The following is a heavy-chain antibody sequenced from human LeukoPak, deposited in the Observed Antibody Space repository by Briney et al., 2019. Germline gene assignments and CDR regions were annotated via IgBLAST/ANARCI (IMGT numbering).Heavy chain of an antibody. CDR1: GFTFDDYA. J-gene: IGHJ4*02. CDR2: ISWNSGSI. V-gene: IGHV3-9*01. CDR3: AKDIFALYSSGWSGYFDY. Sequence: PGRSLRLSCAASGFTFDDYAMHWVRQAPGKGLEWVSGISWNSGSIGYADSVKGRFTISRDNAKNSLYLQMNSLRAEDTALYYCAKDIFALYSSGWSGYFDYWGQGTLVTVSS. D-gene: IGHD6-19*01.